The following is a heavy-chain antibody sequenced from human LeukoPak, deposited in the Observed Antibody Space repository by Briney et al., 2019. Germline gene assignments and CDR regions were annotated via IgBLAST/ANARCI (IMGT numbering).Heavy chain of an antibody. V-gene: IGHV3-21*01. J-gene: IGHJ4*02. CDR3: ARGGGAFDY. Sequence: GGSLRLSCAASGFTFSSYSMNWVRQAPGKGLEWVSSISSSSSYINYADSVKGRFIISRDNAKNSLNLQMNSLRAEDTPVYYCARGGGAFDYWGQGTLVTVSS. CDR2: ISSSSSYI. D-gene: IGHD3-10*01. CDR1: GFTFSSYS.